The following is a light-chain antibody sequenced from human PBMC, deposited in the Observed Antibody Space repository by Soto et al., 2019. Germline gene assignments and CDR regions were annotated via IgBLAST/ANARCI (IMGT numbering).Light chain of an antibody. CDR1: QTLSRY. V-gene: IGKV1-39*01. Sequence: DIQMTQSPSSLSASVGDRVTITCRASQTLSRYLAWYQQQPGRAPKLLIYAASTLQSGVPSRFSGSGSGTDYTLTINSLQPEDFATYYCQQTYSSPYIFGQGTKLEIK. J-gene: IGKJ2*01. CDR2: AAS. CDR3: QQTYSSPYI.